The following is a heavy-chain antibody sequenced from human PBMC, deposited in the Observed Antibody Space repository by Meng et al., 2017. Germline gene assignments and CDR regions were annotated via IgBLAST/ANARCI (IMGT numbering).Heavy chain of an antibody. V-gene: IGHV3-21*01. CDR3: ARDSGSGYYQCYFDY. D-gene: IGHD3-22*01. J-gene: IGHJ4*02. CDR1: GFTFSSYS. Sequence: GESLKISCAASGFTFSSYSMNWVRQAPGKGLEWVSSISSSSSYIYYADSVKGRFTISRDNAKNSLHLQMNSLRAEDTAVYYCARDSGSGYYQCYFDYWGQGTLVTVSS. CDR2: ISSSSSYI.